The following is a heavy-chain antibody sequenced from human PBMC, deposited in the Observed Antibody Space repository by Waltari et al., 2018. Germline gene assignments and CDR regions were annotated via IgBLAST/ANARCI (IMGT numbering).Heavy chain of an antibody. V-gene: IGHV3-30-3*01. CDR2: ISYDGNSE. J-gene: IGHJ4*02. CDR3: VTDRGTGDGMYYFNN. Sequence: QVQLVESGEGVVQPGRSLRLSCAASGFTFSTFAMHWVRQAPGKGLEGVSGISYDGNSEVYAETVKGRFTISRDNSKNMLQLQMNSLRVEDTAIYYCVTDRGTGDGMYYFNNWGQGTLVTVSS. CDR1: GFTFSTFA. D-gene: IGHD7-27*01.